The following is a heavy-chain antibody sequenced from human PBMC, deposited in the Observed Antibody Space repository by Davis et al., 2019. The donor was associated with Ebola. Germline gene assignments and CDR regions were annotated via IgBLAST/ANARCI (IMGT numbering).Heavy chain of an antibody. Sequence: PSETLSLTCTVSGYSISSGYFWAWIRQPPGKGLEWIASIYHSGTTYYNLSLKSRVTISVDTSKNQFSLRLNSVAAADTALYYCARAPPRTFDIWGQGTTVTVSS. CDR1: GYSISSGYF. J-gene: IGHJ3*02. V-gene: IGHV4-38-2*02. CDR2: IYHSGTT. CDR3: ARAPPRTFDI.